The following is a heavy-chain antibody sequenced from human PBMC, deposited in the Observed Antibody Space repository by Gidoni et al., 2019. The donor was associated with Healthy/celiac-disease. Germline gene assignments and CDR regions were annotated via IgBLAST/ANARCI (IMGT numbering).Heavy chain of an antibody. Sequence: QVQLVQSGAEVKKPGASVKVSCKVSGYPLTELTIPWVRQAPGKGLEWMGGFDPEDGETIYAQKFQGRVTMTEDTSTDTAYMELSSLRSEDTAVYYCATALYSIVGATGGSQYYFDYWGQGTLVTVSS. CDR3: ATALYSIVGATGGSQYYFDY. D-gene: IGHD1-26*01. J-gene: IGHJ4*02. V-gene: IGHV1-24*01. CDR2: FDPEDGET. CDR1: GYPLTELT.